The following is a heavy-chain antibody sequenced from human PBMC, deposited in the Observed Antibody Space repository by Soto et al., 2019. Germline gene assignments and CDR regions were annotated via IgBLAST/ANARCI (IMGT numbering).Heavy chain of an antibody. Sequence: WGSLRLSCAASGFMFSNHGMHWVRQAPGKGLEWVAVIWSDGNNRYYADSVKGRFTISRDNSKNTLYLQMNSLRAEDTAVYYCARVYSSYGPFDYWGQGTLVTVSS. D-gene: IGHD5-18*01. J-gene: IGHJ4*02. V-gene: IGHV3-33*01. CDR2: IWSDGNNR. CDR1: GFMFSNHG. CDR3: ARVYSSYGPFDY.